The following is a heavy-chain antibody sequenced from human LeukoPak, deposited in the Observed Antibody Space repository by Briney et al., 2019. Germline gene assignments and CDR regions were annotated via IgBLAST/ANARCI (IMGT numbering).Heavy chain of an antibody. J-gene: IGHJ4*02. CDR3: ARVRGKHPGGYEFDY. CDR2: ISAYNGNT. CDR1: GYTFTSYG. Sequence: ASVKVSCKASGYTFTSYGISWVRQAPGQGLEWMGWISAYNGNTNYAQKLQGRVTMTTDTSTSTAYMELRSLRSDGTAVYYCARVRGKHPGGYEFDYWGQGTLVTVSS. V-gene: IGHV1-18*01. D-gene: IGHD5-12*01.